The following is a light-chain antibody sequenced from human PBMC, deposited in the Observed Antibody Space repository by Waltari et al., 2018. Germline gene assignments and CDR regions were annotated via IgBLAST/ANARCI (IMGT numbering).Light chain of an antibody. CDR3: QQSYKMPRT. J-gene: IGKJ1*01. CDR2: GVS. Sequence: DIQMTQSPSSLSASIGHRITTTCRASASFSGRLNWFQQKPGKAPNLLIYGVSSLKSGVPSRFSGGGSETDFTLTISSLQPEDIATYYCQQSYKMPRTFGRGTKVEI. CDR1: ASFSGR. V-gene: IGKV1-39*01.